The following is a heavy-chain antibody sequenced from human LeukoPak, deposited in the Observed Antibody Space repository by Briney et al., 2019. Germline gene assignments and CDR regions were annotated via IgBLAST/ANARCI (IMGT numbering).Heavy chain of an antibody. CDR3: TRDYTSRWCYFDH. CDR1: GGSISNYY. CDR2: IYYSGNT. Sequence: SETLSLTCTVSGGSISNYYWSWVRQPPGKGLEWIGYIYYSGNTNYNPSLKSRATISLNTSKNQFSLKLTSVTAADTAVYYCTRDYTSRWCYFDHWGQGTLVTVS. V-gene: IGHV4-59*01. J-gene: IGHJ4*02. D-gene: IGHD6-19*01.